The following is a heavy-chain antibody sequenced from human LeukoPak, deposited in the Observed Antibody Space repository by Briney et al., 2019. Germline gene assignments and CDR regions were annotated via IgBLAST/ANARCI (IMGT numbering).Heavy chain of an antibody. J-gene: IGHJ4*02. CDR2: INHSGST. Sequence: KPSETLSLTCAVYGGSFSGYYWSWIRQPPGKGLEWIGEINHSGSTNYNPSLKSRVTISVDTSKNQFSLKLSSVTAADTAVYYCARSDSSSLGVFDYWGQGTLVTVSS. V-gene: IGHV4-34*01. D-gene: IGHD6-6*01. CDR1: GGSFSGYY. CDR3: ARSDSSSLGVFDY.